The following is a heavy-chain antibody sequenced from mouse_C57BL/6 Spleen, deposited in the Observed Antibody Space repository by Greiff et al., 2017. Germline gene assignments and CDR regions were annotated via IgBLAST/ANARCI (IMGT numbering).Heavy chain of an antibody. CDR1: GFTFSSYA. J-gene: IGHJ2*01. Sequence: EVKLVESGGGLVKPGGSLKLSCAASGFTFSSYAMSWVRQTPEKRLEWVATISDGGSYTYYPDNVKGRFTISRDNAKNNLYLQMSHLKSKDTAMYYCASHYYGSSYELFFDYWGQGTTLTVSS. CDR3: ASHYYGSSYELFFDY. CDR2: ISDGGSYT. D-gene: IGHD1-1*01. V-gene: IGHV5-4*03.